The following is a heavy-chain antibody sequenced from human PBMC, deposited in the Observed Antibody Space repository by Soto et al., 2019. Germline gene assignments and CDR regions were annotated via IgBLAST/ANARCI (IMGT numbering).Heavy chain of an antibody. CDR3: AGNSAGSDSSSSYYFDY. D-gene: IGHD6-13*01. J-gene: IGHJ4*02. V-gene: IGHV4-28*01. CDR1: GYSISSSNW. Sequence: SETLSLTCTVSGYSISSSNWWGWIRQPPGKGLEWIGYIYYSGSTYYNPSLKSRVTMSVDTSKNQFSLKLSSVTAVDTAVYYCAGNSAGSDSSSSYYFDYWGQGTLVTVS. CDR2: IYYSGST.